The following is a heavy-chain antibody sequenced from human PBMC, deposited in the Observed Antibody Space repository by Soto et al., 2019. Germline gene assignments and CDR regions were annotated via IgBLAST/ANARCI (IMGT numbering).Heavy chain of an antibody. V-gene: IGHV1-2*04. Sequence: ASVKFSCKASGYTFTGYYMHWVRQAPGQGLEWMGWINPNSGGTNYAQKFQGWVTMTRDTSISTAYMELSRLRSDDTAVYYCARGPLLRFLEWLPNYYGMDVWGQGTTVTVSS. CDR3: ARGPLLRFLEWLPNYYGMDV. CDR2: INPNSGGT. CDR1: GYTFTGYY. J-gene: IGHJ6*02. D-gene: IGHD3-3*01.